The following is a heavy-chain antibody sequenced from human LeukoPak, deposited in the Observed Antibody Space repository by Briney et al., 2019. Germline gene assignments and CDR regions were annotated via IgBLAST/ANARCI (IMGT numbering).Heavy chain of an antibody. Sequence: PSETLSLTCTVSGGSMSSDNFYWSWIRQPAGEGLEWIGRIYTSGSTNYNPSLKSRVTMSVDTSKNQFSLKLSSVTAADTAVYYCARNAKLREPYYFDYWGQGTLVTVSS. CDR1: GGSMSSDNFY. CDR2: IYTSGST. D-gene: IGHD1-26*01. V-gene: IGHV4-61*02. J-gene: IGHJ4*02. CDR3: ARNAKLREPYYFDY.